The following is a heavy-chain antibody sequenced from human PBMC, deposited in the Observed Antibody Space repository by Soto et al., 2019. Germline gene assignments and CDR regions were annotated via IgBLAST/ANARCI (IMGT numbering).Heavy chain of an antibody. D-gene: IGHD3-22*01. J-gene: IGHJ6*02. V-gene: IGHV4-61*01. CDR1: GGSVSSGSNY. CDR2: IYSSGST. CDR3: ARETMIVVVPVSYYGMDV. Sequence: SETLSLTCTVSGGSVSSGSNYWSWIRQPPGKGLEWIGYIYSSGSTNYNPSLKSRVTISVDTTKNQFSLKLSSLTAADTAVYYCARETMIVVVPVSYYGMDVWGRGTTVTVSS.